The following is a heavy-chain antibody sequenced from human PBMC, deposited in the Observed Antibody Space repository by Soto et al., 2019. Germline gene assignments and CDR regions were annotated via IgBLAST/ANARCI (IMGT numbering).Heavy chain of an antibody. J-gene: IGHJ4*02. V-gene: IGHV3-7*03. D-gene: IGHD3-16*01. CDR2: IKPDGGAT. CDR1: DFTFRDSW. Sequence: GGSLNLSFATSDFTFRDSWINWVRQAPGKGLEWVANIKPDGGATNYVDSVKGRFTISRENVRNSASLQMNSLRVEDTAVYFCFGGNGGPQWGQGTLVTVYS. CDR3: FGGNGGPQ.